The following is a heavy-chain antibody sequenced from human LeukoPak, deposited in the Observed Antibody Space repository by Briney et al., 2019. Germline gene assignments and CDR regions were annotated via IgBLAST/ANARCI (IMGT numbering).Heavy chain of an antibody. V-gene: IGHV3-23*05. CDR2: ISDYQ. CDR1: GFSFNTFA. CDR3: TKDSQGSYDGFWYGTYGMDV. D-gene: IGHD3-16*01. J-gene: IGHJ6*02. Sequence: PGGSLRLSCVASGFSFNTFALTWVRQAPGKGLEWISTISDYQHYADSVRGRFTISRDNSRKIVFLQMNSLTPEDAATYYCTKDSQGSYDGFWYGTYGMDVWGQGTTVTVSS.